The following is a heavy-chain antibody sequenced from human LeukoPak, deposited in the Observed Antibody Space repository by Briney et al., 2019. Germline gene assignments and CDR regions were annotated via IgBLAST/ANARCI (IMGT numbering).Heavy chain of an antibody. CDR1: GDSVSSNSAA. CDR3: AKNYGDSNWFDP. J-gene: IGHJ5*02. Sequence: SQTLSLTCAISGDSVSSNSAAWNWISQSPSRGLEWLGRTYYRSNWFNDFALSVKSPITINPDTSMNQFSLQLNSVTPEDTAVYYCAKNYGDSNWFDPWGQGTLVTVSS. D-gene: IGHD4-17*01. V-gene: IGHV6-1*01. CDR2: TYYRSNWFN.